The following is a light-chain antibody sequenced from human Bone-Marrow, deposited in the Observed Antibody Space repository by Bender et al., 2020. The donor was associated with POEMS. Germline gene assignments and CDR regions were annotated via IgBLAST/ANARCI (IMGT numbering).Light chain of an antibody. CDR1: SSDIGDYNY. V-gene: IGLV2-14*01. J-gene: IGLJ3*02. CDR3: CSYRDTKAWV. CDR2: EVV. Sequence: QSALTQPASVSGSPGQSISISCTGTSSDIGDYNYVSWYQQHPGKAPKLIIYEVVKRPSGVSTRFSASKSGNTASLTISGLQAEDEAHYYCCSYRDTKAWVFGGGTKLTVL.